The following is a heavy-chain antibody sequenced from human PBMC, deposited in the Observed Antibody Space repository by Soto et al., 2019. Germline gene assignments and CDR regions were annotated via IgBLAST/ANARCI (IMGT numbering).Heavy chain of an antibody. CDR3: ARLYYDSSGYYYFDY. Sequence: PSETLSLTCTVSGDSISSYYWGWIRQPPGRGLEWIGSIFHSGSTNYNPSLDSRVTISVDTSKSQFSLKLSSVTAADTAVYYCARLYYDSSGYYYFDYWGQGSLVTVSS. V-gene: IGHV4-59*08. D-gene: IGHD3-22*01. CDR2: IFHSGST. CDR1: GDSISSYY. J-gene: IGHJ4*02.